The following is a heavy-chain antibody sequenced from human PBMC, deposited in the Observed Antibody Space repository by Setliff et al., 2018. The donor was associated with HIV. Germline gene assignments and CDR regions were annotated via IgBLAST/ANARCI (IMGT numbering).Heavy chain of an antibody. CDR3: ARHVVALGIVVLPAGALDF. V-gene: IGHV4-31*03. Sequence: SETLSLTCTVSGGSISTGGYYWSWIRQHPGKGLEWIGYIYNSGGTYYNPSLKSRITMSIDTSKNQFSLKLFSVTAADTAVYYCARHVVALGIVVLPAGALDFWGPGTLVTVSS. CDR2: IYNSGGT. D-gene: IGHD2-2*01. J-gene: IGHJ4*02. CDR1: GGSISTGGYY.